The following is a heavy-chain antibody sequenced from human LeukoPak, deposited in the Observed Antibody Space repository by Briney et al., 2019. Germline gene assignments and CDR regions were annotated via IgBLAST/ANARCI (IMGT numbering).Heavy chain of an antibody. CDR1: GYTFTGYY. D-gene: IGHD6-13*01. CDR2: INPNSGGT. CDR3: ARSLPAAVDVSHDY. Sequence: GASVKVSCKASGYTFTGYYMHWVRQAPGQGLEWMGWINPNSGGTNYAQKFQGRVTMTRDTSISTAYMELSRLRSDDTAVYYCARSLPAAVDVSHDYWGQGTLVTVSS. J-gene: IGHJ4*02. V-gene: IGHV1-2*02.